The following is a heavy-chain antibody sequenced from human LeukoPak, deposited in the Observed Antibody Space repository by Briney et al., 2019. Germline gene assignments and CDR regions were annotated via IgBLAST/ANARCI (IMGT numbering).Heavy chain of an antibody. CDR1: GYSISSGYY. J-gene: IGHJ4*02. V-gene: IGHV4-38-2*02. CDR2: IYHSGST. D-gene: IGHD3-22*01. Sequence: PSETLSLTCTVSGYSISSGYYWGWVRQPPGKGLEWIGSIYHSGSTYYNPSLKSRVTISVDTSKNQFSLKLSSVTAADTAVYYCARKYYYDSSAPYFDYWGQGTLVTVSS. CDR3: ARKYYYDSSAPYFDY.